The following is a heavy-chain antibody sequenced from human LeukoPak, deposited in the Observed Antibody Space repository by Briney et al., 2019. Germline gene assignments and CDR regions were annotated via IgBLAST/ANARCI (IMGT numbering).Heavy chain of an antibody. CDR3: ARQHTRGAVVALVDY. CDR1: GYSISSSNW. V-gene: IGHV4-28*01. J-gene: IGHJ4*02. Sequence: SETLSLTCAVSGYSISSSNWWGWIRQPPGKGLEWIGYIYYSGSTYYNPSLKSRVTISVDTSKNQFSLKLSSLTAADTAVYYCARQHTRGAVVALVDYWGQGTLVTVSS. D-gene: IGHD3-22*01. CDR2: IYYSGST.